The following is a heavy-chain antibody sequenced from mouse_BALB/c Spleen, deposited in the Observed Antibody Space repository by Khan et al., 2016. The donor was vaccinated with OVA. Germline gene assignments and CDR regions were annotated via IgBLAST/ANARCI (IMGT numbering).Heavy chain of an antibody. D-gene: IGHD3-1*01. CDR3: ARGGSSGPAWFAY. J-gene: IGHJ3*01. CDR2: IRYDGSS. V-gene: IGHV3-6*02. CDR1: GYSITSGYF. Sequence: EVELVESGPGLVKPSQSLSLTCSVTGYSITSGYFWNWIQQFPGNKLEWMGYIRYDGSSNYNPSLKNRISITRDTSKNQFFLKLNSVTPEDTATXYCARGGSSGPAWFAYWGQGTLVTVSA.